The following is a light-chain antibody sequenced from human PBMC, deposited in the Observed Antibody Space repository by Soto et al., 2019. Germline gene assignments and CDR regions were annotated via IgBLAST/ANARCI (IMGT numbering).Light chain of an antibody. CDR1: QGIGDT. J-gene: IGKJ4*01. Sequence: EIVVNQSKLSLPGTPGEPASISCRASQGIGDTLAWYQHKPGQTPRLLIYDTSTRATGVPTRFSGSRSGAEFTLTINSLQSEDFAVYYCQPYNNWPLTFGGGTKVDIK. V-gene: IGKV3-15*01. CDR3: QPYNNWPLT. CDR2: DTS.